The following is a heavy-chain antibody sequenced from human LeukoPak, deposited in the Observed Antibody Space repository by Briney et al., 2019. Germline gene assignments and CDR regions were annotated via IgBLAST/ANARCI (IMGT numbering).Heavy chain of an antibody. Sequence: SQTLSLTCTVSGGSISSGGYYWSWIRQHPGKGLEWIGYIYYSGSTYYNPSLKSRVTISVDTSKNQFSLKLSSVTAADTAVYYCARDPPYGDLTEGAFDIWGQGTMVTVSS. CDR3: ARDPPYGDLTEGAFDI. CDR1: GGSISSGGYY. D-gene: IGHD4-17*01. J-gene: IGHJ3*02. V-gene: IGHV4-31*03. CDR2: IYYSGST.